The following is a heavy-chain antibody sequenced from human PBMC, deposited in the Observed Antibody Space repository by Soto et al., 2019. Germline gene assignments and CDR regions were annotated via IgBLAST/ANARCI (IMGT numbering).Heavy chain of an antibody. CDR1: GFTFSTYS. Sequence: TGGSLRLSCAASGFTFSTYSMNWVRQAPGKGLEWLSYISSGSADFYYADSVRGRFTISRDNAKTSLYLHMNSLRDEDTAVYYCVRDLNYGFDYWGQGTLVTVSS. J-gene: IGHJ4*02. CDR2: ISSGSADF. CDR3: VRDLNYGFDY. V-gene: IGHV3-48*02. D-gene: IGHD3-10*01.